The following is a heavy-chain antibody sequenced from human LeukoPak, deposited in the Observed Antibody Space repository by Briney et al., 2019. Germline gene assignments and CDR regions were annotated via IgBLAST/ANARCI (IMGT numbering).Heavy chain of an antibody. Sequence: PSQPLPPTPTVSGGSISGGNYYWSWIRQPAGKGLYWIGRVYTSGRTNYNPSLRNRVSMSLDTSKNQFSLTLNSVTAADTAVYYCARVSTLDGIVLDSWGQGILVTVSP. D-gene: IGHD2-15*01. V-gene: IGHV4-61*02. J-gene: IGHJ4*02. CDR3: ARVSTLDGIVLDS. CDR2: VYTSGRT. CDR1: GGSISGGNYY.